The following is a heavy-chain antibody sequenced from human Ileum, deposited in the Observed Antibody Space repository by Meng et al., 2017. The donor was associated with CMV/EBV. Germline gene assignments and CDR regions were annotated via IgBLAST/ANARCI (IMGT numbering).Heavy chain of an antibody. J-gene: IGHJ4*02. Sequence: GGSLRLSCAASGFTFSSYSMNWVRQAPGKGLEWVSSISSSSYIYYADSVKGRFTISRDNAKNSLYLQMNSLRAEDTAVYYCARDRGRYSYGGDFVDYWGQGTLVTVSS. D-gene: IGHD5-18*01. CDR1: GFTFSSYS. V-gene: IGHV3-21*01. CDR3: ARDRGRYSYGGDFVDY. CDR2: ISSSSYI.